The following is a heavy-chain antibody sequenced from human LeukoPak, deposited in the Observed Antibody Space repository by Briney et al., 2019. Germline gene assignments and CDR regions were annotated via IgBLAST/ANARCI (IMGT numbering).Heavy chain of an antibody. CDR3: AFGYCSSTSCRAGDY. D-gene: IGHD2-2*01. CDR1: GYTFTSYY. Sequence: ASVKVSCKASGYTFTSYYMHWVRQAPGQGLEWMGIINPSGGSTSYAQKFQGRVTMTRDTSTSTVYMELSSLRSEDTAVYYCAFGYCSSTSCRAGDYWGQGTLVTVSS. J-gene: IGHJ4*02. V-gene: IGHV1-46*01. CDR2: INPSGGST.